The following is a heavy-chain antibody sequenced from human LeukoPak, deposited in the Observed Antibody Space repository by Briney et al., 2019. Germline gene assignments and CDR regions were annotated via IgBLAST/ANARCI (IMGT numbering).Heavy chain of an antibody. V-gene: IGHV3-21*01. CDR3: ARDPGYCSSTSCYTGYYYGMDV. Sequence: GGSLRLSCAASGFTFSSYSMNWVRQAPGKGLEWVSSISSSSSYIYYADSVKGRFTISRDNAKNSLYLQMNSLRAEDTAVYYCARDPGYCSSTSCYTGYYYGMDVWGKGTTVTVSS. J-gene: IGHJ6*04. D-gene: IGHD2-2*02. CDR2: ISSSSSYI. CDR1: GFTFSSYS.